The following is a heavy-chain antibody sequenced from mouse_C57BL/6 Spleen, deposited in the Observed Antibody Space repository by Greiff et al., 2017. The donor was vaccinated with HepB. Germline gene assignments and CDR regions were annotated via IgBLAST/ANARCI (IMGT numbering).Heavy chain of an antibody. Sequence: DVHLVESGGGLVQPGGSLKLSCAASGFTFSDYYMYWVRQTPEKRLEWVAYISNGGGSTYYPDTVKGRFTISRDNAKNTLYLQMSRLKSEDTAMYYCARHYDGYAMDYWGQGTSVTVSS. CDR1: GFTFSDYY. D-gene: IGHD2-12*01. CDR3: ARHYDGYAMDY. V-gene: IGHV5-12*01. J-gene: IGHJ4*01. CDR2: ISNGGGST.